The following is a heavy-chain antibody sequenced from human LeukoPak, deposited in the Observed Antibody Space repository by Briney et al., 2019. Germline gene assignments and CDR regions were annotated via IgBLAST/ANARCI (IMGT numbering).Heavy chain of an antibody. V-gene: IGHV1-18*01. CDR1: GYTFTSYG. CDR3: ARGAVVVPAAIVFGFDP. D-gene: IGHD2-2*01. J-gene: IGHJ5*02. CDR2: ISAYNGNT. Sequence: GASVKVSRKASGYTFTSYGISWVRQAPGQGLEWMGWISAYNGNTNYAQKLQGRVTMTTDTSTSTAYMELRSLRSDDTAVYYCARGAVVVPAAIVFGFDPWGQGTLVTVSS.